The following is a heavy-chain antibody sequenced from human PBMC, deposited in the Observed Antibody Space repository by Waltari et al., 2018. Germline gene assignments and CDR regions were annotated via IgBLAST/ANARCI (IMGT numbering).Heavy chain of an antibody. J-gene: IGHJ6*03. D-gene: IGHD1-26*01. CDR2: ISYDGSNK. CDR3: ARSGSYYPYYYYYRDV. V-gene: IGHV3-30-3*01. Sequence: QVQLVESGGGVVQPGRSLRLSCAASGFTFSSYAMHWVRQAPGKGLEWVAVISYDGSNKYCAESVKGRFTIPSDNSKNTRYLQMNSLRAEDTAVYYCARSGSYYPYYYYYRDVWGKGTTVTVSS. CDR1: GFTFSSYA.